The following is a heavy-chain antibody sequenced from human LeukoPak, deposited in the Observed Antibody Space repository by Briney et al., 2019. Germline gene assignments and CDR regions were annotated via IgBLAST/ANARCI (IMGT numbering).Heavy chain of an antibody. Sequence: GASVKVSCKASGGTFSSYAISWVRQAPGQGLEWMGGIIPIFGTANYAQKFQGRVTITADESTSTAYMELSSLRSEDTAVYYCTRDHCTSINCYEYNYYGMDVWGQGTTVTVSS. D-gene: IGHD2-2*01. V-gene: IGHV1-69*13. CDR2: IIPIFGTA. CDR3: TRDHCTSINCYEYNYYGMDV. CDR1: GGTFSSYA. J-gene: IGHJ6*02.